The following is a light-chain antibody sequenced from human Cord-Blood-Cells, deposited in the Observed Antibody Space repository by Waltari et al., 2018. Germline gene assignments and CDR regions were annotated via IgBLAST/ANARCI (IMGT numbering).Light chain of an antibody. CDR1: SRDVGSYNL. CDR3: CSYAGSSTLV. Sequence: QSALTHPTSVSGYPGHSITISCTRTSRDVGSYNLVSWYQQHPGKAPKLMIYEGSKRPSGVSNRFSGSKSGNTASLTISGLQAEDEADYYCCSYAGSSTLVFGGGTKLTVL. J-gene: IGLJ3*02. V-gene: IGLV2-23*01. CDR2: EGS.